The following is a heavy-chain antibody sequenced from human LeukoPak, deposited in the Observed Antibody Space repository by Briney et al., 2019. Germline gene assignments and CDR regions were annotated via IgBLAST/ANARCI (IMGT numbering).Heavy chain of an antibody. CDR3: ARGRSGSYELPVDP. Sequence: SETLSLTCTVSGGSISSGGYYWSWIRQPPGKGLEWIGYIYHSGSTYYNPSLKSRVTISVDTSKNQFSLKLSSVTAADTAVYYCARGRSGSYELPVDPWGQGTLVTVSS. J-gene: IGHJ5*02. D-gene: IGHD1-26*01. CDR2: IYHSGST. CDR1: GGSISSGGYY. V-gene: IGHV4-61*08.